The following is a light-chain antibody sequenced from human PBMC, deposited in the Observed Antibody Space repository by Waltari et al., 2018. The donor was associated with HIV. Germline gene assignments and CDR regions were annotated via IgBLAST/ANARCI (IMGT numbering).Light chain of an antibody. CDR2: QDT. Sequence: SYELTQPPSVSVSPGQTASITCSGDKLGDKYVSWYQQRPGQSPVLLIYQDTKRPSWIPERFSGSNSGNTATLTISGAQAMDESDYYCQASDTVTVFGGGTKLTVL. CDR1: KLGDKY. CDR3: QASDTVTV. V-gene: IGLV3-1*01. J-gene: IGLJ2*01.